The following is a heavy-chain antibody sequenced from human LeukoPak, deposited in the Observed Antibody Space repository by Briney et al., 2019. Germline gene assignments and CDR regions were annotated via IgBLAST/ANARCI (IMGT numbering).Heavy chain of an antibody. D-gene: IGHD3-10*01. CDR3: ARDIDGDYYVSGGNFDY. V-gene: IGHV4-34*01. Sequence: SETLSLTCAVYGGSFSGYYWSWIRQPPGKGLEWIGEINHSGSTNYNPSLKSRVTISVDTSKNQFSLKLSSVTAADTAVYYCARDIDGDYYVSGGNFDYWGQGTLVTVSS. CDR2: INHSGST. CDR1: GGSFSGYY. J-gene: IGHJ4*02.